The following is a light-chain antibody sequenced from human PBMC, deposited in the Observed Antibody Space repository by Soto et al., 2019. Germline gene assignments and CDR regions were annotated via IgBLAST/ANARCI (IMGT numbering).Light chain of an antibody. V-gene: IGKV1-12*01. Sequence: DIQMTQSPSSVSASVGDRVTITCRASQGMSKWLSWYQQKPGKAPKPLIYAASNSQSGVPSRFSGSGSGTDFTLTISRLQPEDIATYYCQQTSSFPITFGQGTRLEIK. J-gene: IGKJ5*01. CDR2: AAS. CDR1: QGMSKW. CDR3: QQTSSFPIT.